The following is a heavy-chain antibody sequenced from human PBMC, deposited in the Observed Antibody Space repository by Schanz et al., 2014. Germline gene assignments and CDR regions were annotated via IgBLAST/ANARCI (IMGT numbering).Heavy chain of an antibody. CDR2: ISNDGSIK. J-gene: IGHJ4*02. Sequence: QVQLLQFGGGVVQPGRSLRLSCAASGFTFSSYAMHWVRQAPGKGLEWVALISNDGSIKYYADSVEGRFTISRDNSRNTLYLQMNSLRTKYTAVYFCASPSGYSDYGTYFDVWGQGTLVTVSS. CDR1: GFTFSSYA. CDR3: ASPSGYSDYGTYFDV. D-gene: IGHD5-12*01. V-gene: IGHV3-30-3*01.